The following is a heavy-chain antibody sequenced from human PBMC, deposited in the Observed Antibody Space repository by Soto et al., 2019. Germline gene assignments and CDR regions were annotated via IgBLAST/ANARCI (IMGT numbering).Heavy chain of an antibody. CDR2: IKATAYGATT. J-gene: IGHJ4*02. CDR3: TTDDTSGYFFHY. V-gene: IGHV3-15*01. CDR1: NFSFTYAW. D-gene: IGHD3-22*01. Sequence: NPGGSLRLSCTTSNFSFTYAWMSWVRQAPGKGLGWVGRIKATAYGATTDYAAPVIGRFSISRDDSRNTLYLQMNRLKTEDTARYYCTTDDTSGYFFHYWGQGTLVTVSS.